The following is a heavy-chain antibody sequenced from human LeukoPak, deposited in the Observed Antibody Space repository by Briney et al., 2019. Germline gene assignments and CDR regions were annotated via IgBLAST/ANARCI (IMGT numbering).Heavy chain of an antibody. CDR2: TSHSDSP. Sequence: SETLSLTCSVSEMSITSRHYWGWIRQPPGKGLEWIGSTSHSDSPYYNPSLESRVTISLDTSRNQFSLKLTSVTAADTAVYYCARDFGETSLPNWFDPWGQGTLVIVSS. D-gene: IGHD3-16*01. CDR3: ARDFGETSLPNWFDP. CDR1: EMSITSRHY. J-gene: IGHJ5*02. V-gene: IGHV4-38-2*02.